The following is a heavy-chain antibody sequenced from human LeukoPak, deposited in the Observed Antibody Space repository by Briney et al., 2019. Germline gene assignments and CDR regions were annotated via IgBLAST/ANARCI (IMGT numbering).Heavy chain of an antibody. Sequence: SETLSLTCTVSGGSISSSSYYWGWIRQPPGKGLEWLGSIYYSGSTYYNPSLKSRVTISVDTSKNQFSLKLSSVTAADTAVHYCARGGGWHNWFDPWGQGTLVTVSS. V-gene: IGHV4-39*07. J-gene: IGHJ5*02. CDR1: GGSISSSSYY. D-gene: IGHD6-19*01. CDR2: IYYSGST. CDR3: ARGGGWHNWFDP.